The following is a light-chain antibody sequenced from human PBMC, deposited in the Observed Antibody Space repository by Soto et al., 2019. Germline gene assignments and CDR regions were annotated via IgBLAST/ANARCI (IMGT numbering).Light chain of an antibody. CDR2: GAS. CDR1: QSVSSN. CDR3: QQRSNWIT. Sequence: EVVMTQSPATLSVSPGERAILSCRASQSVSSNLAWYQQKPGQAPRLLIYGASTRAIDIPARFSGSGSGTDFTLTISSLEPEDFAVYYCQQRSNWITFGRGTRLEIK. J-gene: IGKJ5*01. V-gene: IGKV3-11*01.